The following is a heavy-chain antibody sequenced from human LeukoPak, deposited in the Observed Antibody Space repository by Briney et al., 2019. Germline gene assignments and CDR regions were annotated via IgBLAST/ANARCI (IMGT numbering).Heavy chain of an antibody. J-gene: IGHJ4*02. V-gene: IGHV3-30*18. CDR3: AKGSDSSGWSYFDY. CDR2: ISYDGSYS. Sequence: GGSLTLSCTVSGXTFSRSGMHWVRQAPGKGLEWVALISYDGSYSHCADSVKGRFTISRDNSKNTLYLQMDSLRAEDTAVYYCAKGSDSSGWSYFDYWGQGTLVTVPS. CDR1: GXTFSRSG. D-gene: IGHD3-22*01.